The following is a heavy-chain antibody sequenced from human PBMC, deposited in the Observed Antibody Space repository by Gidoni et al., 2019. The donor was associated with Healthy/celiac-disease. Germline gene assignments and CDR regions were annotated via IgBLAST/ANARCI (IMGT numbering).Heavy chain of an antibody. V-gene: IGHV4-34*01. J-gene: IGHJ4*02. CDR2: INHRGST. D-gene: IGHD3-22*01. Sequence: QVQLQQWGAGLLKPSETLSLTCDVYGGSFSGYSWSWIRQPPGKGREWIGEINHRGSTNYNPSLKSRVTISVDTSKNQFSLKLSSVTAADTAVYYCARWGSYYYDSSGYYYVDYWGQGTLVTVSS. CDR1: GGSFSGYS. CDR3: ARWGSYYYDSSGYYYVDY.